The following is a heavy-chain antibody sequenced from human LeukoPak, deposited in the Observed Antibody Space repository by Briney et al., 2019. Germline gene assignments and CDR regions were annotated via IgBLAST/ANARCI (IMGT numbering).Heavy chain of an antibody. J-gene: IGHJ5*02. CDR1: GGSFSGYY. CDR2: INHSGST. Sequence: PSETLSLTCAVYGGSFSGYYWSWIRQPPGKRLEWIGEINHSGSTNYNPSLKSRVTISVDTSKNQFSLKLSPVTAADTAVYYCAREKGIAAAHGGWFDPWGQGTLVTVSS. V-gene: IGHV4-34*01. D-gene: IGHD6-13*01. CDR3: AREKGIAAAHGGWFDP.